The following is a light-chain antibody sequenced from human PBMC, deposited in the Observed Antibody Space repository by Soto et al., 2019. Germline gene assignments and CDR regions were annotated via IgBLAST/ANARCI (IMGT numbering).Light chain of an antibody. J-gene: IGKJ1*01. CDR1: QSIHIW. CDR2: DAS. Sequence: DIQMTQSSSTLSASVGDRVTITYRASQSIHIWLAWYQQKPGKAPKVLIYDASTLESGVPSRLSGSGSGTDFTLTISSLQPDDSATYYCQQYNSNFPTFGQGTKVEIK. CDR3: QQYNSNFPT. V-gene: IGKV1-5*01.